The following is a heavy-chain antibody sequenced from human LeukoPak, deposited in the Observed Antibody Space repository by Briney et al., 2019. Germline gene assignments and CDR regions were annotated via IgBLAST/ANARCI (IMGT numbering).Heavy chain of an antibody. D-gene: IGHD5-12*01. J-gene: IGHJ3*02. V-gene: IGHV3-21*06. CDR3: AREWPDDAFDI. Sequence: GGSLRLSCAASGFTFSSYTMSWVRQAPGKGLEWVSSISSSSSYIYYADSVKGRFTISRDNAKNSLYLQMNSLRAEDTAVYYCAREWPDDAFDIWGQGTMVTVSS. CDR2: ISSSSSYI. CDR1: GFTFSSYT.